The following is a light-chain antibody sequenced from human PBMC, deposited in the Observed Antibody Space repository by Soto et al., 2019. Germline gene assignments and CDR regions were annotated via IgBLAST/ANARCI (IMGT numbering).Light chain of an antibody. J-gene: IGLJ1*01. CDR2: GVT. CDR3: SSYTSASTLLYL. CDR1: SSDVGGYNY. Sequence: QSVLTQPASVSGSPGQLITISCTGTSSDVGGYNYVSWYQQHPGIAPKLLIYGVTNRPSGVSTRFSGSKSGNTASLTISGLQAEDEADYHCSSYTSASTLLYLFGTGTKLTVL. V-gene: IGLV2-14*01.